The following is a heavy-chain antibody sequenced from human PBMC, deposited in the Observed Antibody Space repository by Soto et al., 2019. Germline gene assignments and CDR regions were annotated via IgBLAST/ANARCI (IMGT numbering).Heavy chain of an antibody. CDR3: GTRITVFGLLIPPIDP. D-gene: IGHD3-3*01. Sequence: SATLSLTCTVSGGSVSNGMYYWSWIRQPPGKGLEWIGNVYFTGTTIYNPSLKSRVTMSVDTYKNQFFLKLSSVTAADTAVYSRGTRITVFGLLIPPIDPWGLGTQVTIS. CDR2: VYFTGTT. CDR1: GGSVSNGMYY. J-gene: IGHJ5*02. V-gene: IGHV4-61*01.